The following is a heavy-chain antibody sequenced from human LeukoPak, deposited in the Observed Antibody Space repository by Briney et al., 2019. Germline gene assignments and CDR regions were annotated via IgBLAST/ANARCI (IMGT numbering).Heavy chain of an antibody. CDR3: AKDLNNNGRGFDY. CDR1: GFTFSSYG. CDR2: IRASGSGT. D-gene: IGHD1-14*01. J-gene: IGHJ4*02. Sequence: GESLRLSCAASGFTFSSYGLSGLRQAPGKGLEGVAAIRASGSGTYYADSVQGRFIISRDNSKNTLYLQMDRLRADDTAVYSCAKDLNNNGRGFDYWGQGTLVSVYS. V-gene: IGHV3-23*01.